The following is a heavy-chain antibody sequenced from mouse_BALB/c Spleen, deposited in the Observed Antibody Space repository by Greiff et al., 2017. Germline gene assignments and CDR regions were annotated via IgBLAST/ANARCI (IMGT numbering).Heavy chain of an antibody. V-gene: IGHV1-7*01. Sequence: QVHVKQSGAELAKPGASVKMSCKASGYTFTSYWMHWVKQRPGQGLEWIGYINPSTGYTEYNQKFKDKATLTADKSSSTAYMQLSSLTSEDSAVYYCAIGEGRYYYAMDYWGQGTSVTVSS. CDR1: GYTFTSYW. CDR2: INPSTGYT. CDR3: AIGEGRYYYAMDY. D-gene: IGHD3-3*01. J-gene: IGHJ4*01.